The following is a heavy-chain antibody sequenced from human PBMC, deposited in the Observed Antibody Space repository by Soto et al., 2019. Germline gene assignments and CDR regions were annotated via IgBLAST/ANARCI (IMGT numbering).Heavy chain of an antibody. J-gene: IGHJ4*02. Sequence: SETLSLTCTVSGGSISSYYWSWMRQPPGKGLEWIGYIYYSGSTSYNPSLKSRVTISVDTSKNQFSLKLSSETAADTAVYYCARLYYDILTGYYSLDYWGQGTLVTVSS. D-gene: IGHD3-9*01. CDR2: IYYSGST. CDR3: ARLYYDILTGYYSLDY. V-gene: IGHV4-59*08. CDR1: GGSISSYY.